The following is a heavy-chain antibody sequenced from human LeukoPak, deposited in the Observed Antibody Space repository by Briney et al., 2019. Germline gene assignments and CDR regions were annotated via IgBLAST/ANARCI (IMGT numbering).Heavy chain of an antibody. J-gene: IGHJ6*02. CDR1: GFTFSSYW. V-gene: IGHV3-7*01. CDR2: IKQDGSEK. Sequence: GGSLRLSCAAPGFTFSSYWMSWVRQAPGKGLEWVANIKQDGSEKYYVDSVKGRFTISRDNAKNSLYLQMNSLRAEDTAVYYCARAGRGIFGVVIISAMDVWGQGTTVTVSS. D-gene: IGHD3-3*01. CDR3: ARAGRGIFGVVIISAMDV.